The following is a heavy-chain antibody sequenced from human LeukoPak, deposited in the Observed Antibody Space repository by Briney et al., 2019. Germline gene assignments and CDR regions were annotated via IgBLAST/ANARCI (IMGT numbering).Heavy chain of an antibody. J-gene: IGHJ5*02. V-gene: IGHV3-23*01. CDR2: ISGSGGTT. CDR3: ARVVTAAWDWFDP. Sequence: GGSLRLSCAASGFTFNNYAMSWVRQAPGKGLEWVSAISGSGGTTYYADSVKGRFTFSRDNSKNTLYLQMNSLRADDTAVYYCARVVTAAWDWFDPWGQGTLVTVSS. CDR1: GFTFNNYA. D-gene: IGHD2-2*01.